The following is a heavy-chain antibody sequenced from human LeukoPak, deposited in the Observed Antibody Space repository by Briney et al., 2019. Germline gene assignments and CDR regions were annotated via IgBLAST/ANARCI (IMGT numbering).Heavy chain of an antibody. CDR1: GFTFSSYW. Sequence: GGSLRLSCAASGFTFSSYWMSWVRQAPGKGLEWVANIKQDGSEKYYVDSVKGRFTISRDNAKNSLYLQMNSLRAEDTAVYYCARAGYCSSTSCYNYFDYWGQGTLVIVSS. J-gene: IGHJ4*02. D-gene: IGHD2-2*02. CDR2: IKQDGSEK. CDR3: ARAGYCSSTSCYNYFDY. V-gene: IGHV3-7*01.